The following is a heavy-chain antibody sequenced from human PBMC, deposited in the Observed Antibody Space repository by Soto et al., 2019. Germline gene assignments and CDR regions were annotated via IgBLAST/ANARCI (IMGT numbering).Heavy chain of an antibody. CDR1: GFTFSSYW. CDR2: INSDGSST. Sequence: GGSLRLSCAASGFTFSSYWMHWVRQAPGKGLVWVSRINSDGSSTSYADSVKGRFTISRDNAKNTLYLQMNSLRAEDTAVYYCATSYYDFWSGYYQFGYWGQGTLVTVSS. D-gene: IGHD3-3*01. V-gene: IGHV3-74*01. J-gene: IGHJ4*02. CDR3: ATSYYDFWSGYYQFGY.